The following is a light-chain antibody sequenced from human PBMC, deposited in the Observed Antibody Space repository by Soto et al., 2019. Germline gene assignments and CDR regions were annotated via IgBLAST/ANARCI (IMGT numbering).Light chain of an antibody. V-gene: IGKV1-5*03. J-gene: IGKJ1*01. Sequence: DIQMTQSPSTLSASVGDRVTITCRASQSISSWLAWYQQKPGKAPKLLIYKASSLESGVPSSFSGSGSVTEFTLTISSLQPDDFATYYCQQYNSYSRTCGQGTKVEIK. CDR3: QQYNSYSRT. CDR1: QSISSW. CDR2: KAS.